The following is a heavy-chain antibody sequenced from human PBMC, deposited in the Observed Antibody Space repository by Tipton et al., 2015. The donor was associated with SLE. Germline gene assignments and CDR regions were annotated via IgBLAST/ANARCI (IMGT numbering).Heavy chain of an antibody. CDR3: VRDRPPGDWPQFDP. V-gene: IGHV1-69*01. J-gene: IGHJ5*02. CDR1: GGTFSSNA. D-gene: IGHD3/OR15-3a*01. CDR2: IIPILDTT. Sequence: QVPLVQSGAEVKKPGSSVKVSCKASGGTFSSNAISWVRQAPGQGLEWMGGIIPILDTTNYAQKFQGRVTITTDESTSTVYMELSSLRSEGTAVYYCVRDRPPGDWPQFDPWGQGTLVTVSS.